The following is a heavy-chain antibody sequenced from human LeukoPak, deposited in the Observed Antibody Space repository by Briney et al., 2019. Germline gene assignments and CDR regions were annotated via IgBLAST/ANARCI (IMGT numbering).Heavy chain of an antibody. D-gene: IGHD2-15*01. CDR3: ARGYCSGGSCYSKDYYYMDV. CDR2: IYSGGTT. V-gene: IGHV3-53*01. J-gene: IGHJ6*03. CDR1: GFTVSSNY. Sequence: PGGSLRLSCAASGFTVSSNYMSWVRQAPGKRLEWVSIIYSGGTTYYTDSVKGRFTISRDNSNNMLYLQINSLRAEDTAVYYCARGYCSGGSCYSKDYYYMDVWGKGTTVTVSS.